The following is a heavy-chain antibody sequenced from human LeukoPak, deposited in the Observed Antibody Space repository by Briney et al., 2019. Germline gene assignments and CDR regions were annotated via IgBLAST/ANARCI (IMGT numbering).Heavy chain of an antibody. CDR1: GFTFSDAW. J-gene: IGHJ4*02. Sequence: NPGGSLRLSCAASGFTFSDAWMIWVRQAPGKGLEWVGRIKGKIDGGTINYAAPVKGRFTISRDDSENTLYLQMNSLKTEDTAVYYCSRWGFDYWGQGTLVTVSS. V-gene: IGHV3-15*01. CDR3: SRWGFDY. D-gene: IGHD7-27*01. CDR2: IKGKIDGGTI.